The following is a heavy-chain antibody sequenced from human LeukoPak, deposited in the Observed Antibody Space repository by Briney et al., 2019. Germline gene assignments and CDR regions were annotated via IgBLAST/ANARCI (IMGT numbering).Heavy chain of an antibody. Sequence: SETLSLTCTVSGGSISSYYWSWIRQPPGKGLEWIGYIYYSGSTNYNPSLKSRVTISVDTSKNQFSLKLSSMTAADTAVYYCARNYYGSPLDLWGRGTLVTVSS. V-gene: IGHV4-59*01. CDR1: GGSISSYY. CDR3: ARNYYGSPLDL. CDR2: IYYSGST. D-gene: IGHD3-10*01. J-gene: IGHJ2*01.